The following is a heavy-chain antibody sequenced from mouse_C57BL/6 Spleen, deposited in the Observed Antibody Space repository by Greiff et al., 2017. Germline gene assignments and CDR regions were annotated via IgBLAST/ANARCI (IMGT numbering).Heavy chain of an antibody. Sequence: EVQLVESGGGLVQPGGSLKLSCAASGFTFSDYYMYWVRQTPEKRLEWVAYISNGGGSTYYPDTVKGRFTISRDNAKNTLYLQMSRLKSEDTAMYYCAREAYGNFYYAMDYWGQGTSVTVSS. D-gene: IGHD2-1*01. V-gene: IGHV5-12*01. CDR1: GFTFSDYY. CDR2: ISNGGGST. CDR3: AREAYGNFYYAMDY. J-gene: IGHJ4*01.